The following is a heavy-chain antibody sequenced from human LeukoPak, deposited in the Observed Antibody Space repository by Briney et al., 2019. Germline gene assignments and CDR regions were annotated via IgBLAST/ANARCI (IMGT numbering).Heavy chain of an antibody. V-gene: IGHV5-51*01. J-gene: IGHJ4*02. CDR3: ARSLPDCSGGSCYPRCFDY. CDR1: GYSFTSYW. CDR2: IYPGDSDT. D-gene: IGHD2-15*01. Sequence: GESLKISCKGSGYSFTSYWIGWVRQMPGKGLEWMGIIYPGDSDTRYSPSFQGQVTISADKSISTAYLQWSSLKASDTAMYYCARSLPDCSGGSCYPRCFDYWGQGTLVTVSS.